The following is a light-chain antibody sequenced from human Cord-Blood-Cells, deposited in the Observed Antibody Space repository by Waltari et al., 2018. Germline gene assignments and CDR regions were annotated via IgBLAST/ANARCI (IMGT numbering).Light chain of an antibody. CDR2: STN. CDR1: SGSVSTSYY. V-gene: IGLV8-61*01. Sequence: QTVVTQEPSFSVSPGGTVTLTCGLSSGSVSTSYYPSWYQQTPGQAPRTTICSTNPRSSGVPDRFAGSILGNKAALTITGAQADDESDYYCVLYMGSDIWVFGGGTKLTVL. J-gene: IGLJ3*02. CDR3: VLYMGSDIWV.